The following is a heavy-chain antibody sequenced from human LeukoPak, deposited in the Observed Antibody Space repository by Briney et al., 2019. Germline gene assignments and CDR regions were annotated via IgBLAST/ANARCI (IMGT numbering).Heavy chain of an antibody. Sequence: PSETLSLTCTVSGGSISSYYWSWIRHPPGKGLVWIGYIYYSGSTNYNPSLKSRVTISVDTSKNQFSLKLSSVTAADTAVYYCARAVYYYDSSGYYYVDYFDYWGQGTLVTVSS. CDR1: GGSISSYY. D-gene: IGHD3-22*01. CDR2: IYYSGST. CDR3: ARAVYYYDSSGYYYVDYFDY. J-gene: IGHJ4*02. V-gene: IGHV4-59*01.